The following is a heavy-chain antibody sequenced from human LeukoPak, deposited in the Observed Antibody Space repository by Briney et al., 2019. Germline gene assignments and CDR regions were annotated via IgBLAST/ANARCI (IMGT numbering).Heavy chain of an antibody. V-gene: IGHV3-23*01. CDR2: VSGSGSGT. J-gene: IGHJ4*02. CDR1: GFTFNNHY. CDR3: AKVLHPYSSQPIFDY. Sequence: GGSLRLSCAASGFTFNNHYISWIRQAPGKGLEWVSTVSGSGSGTYYADSVTGRLNISRDNSKNTVYLQINSLRAEDTAVYYCAKVLHPYSSQPIFDYRGQGTLVTVSS. D-gene: IGHD2-15*01.